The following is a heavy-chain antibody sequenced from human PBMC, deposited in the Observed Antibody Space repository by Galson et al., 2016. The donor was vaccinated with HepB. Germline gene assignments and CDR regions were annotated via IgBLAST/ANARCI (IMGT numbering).Heavy chain of an antibody. J-gene: IGHJ4*02. CDR1: GFALSSYG. CDR2: ISFEGGKQ. Sequence: SLRLSCAVSGFALSSYGMHWVRQVPGKGLEWVADISFEGGKQHYADSVKGRFSISRDTSRVYLQMSSLTPADTGLYYCARDYSYSSNWPGYWGQGTLVIVSS. V-gene: IGHV3-30*03. D-gene: IGHD7-27*01. CDR3: ARDYSYSSNWPGY.